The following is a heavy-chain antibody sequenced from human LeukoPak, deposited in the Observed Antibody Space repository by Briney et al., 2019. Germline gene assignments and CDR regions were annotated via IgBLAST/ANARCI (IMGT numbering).Heavy chain of an antibody. CDR1: VYTFTSYG. D-gene: IGHD2-2*01. Sequence: ASVKVSCKASVYTFTSYGISWVRQAPGQGLEWMGWSNTYNGNTNYAQKLQGRATMTTDTSTSTAYMELRSLRSDDTAVYYCATYPLAVVPAPIHGGYYYGMDVWGQGTTVTVSS. V-gene: IGHV1-18*01. J-gene: IGHJ6*02. CDR3: ATYPLAVVPAPIHGGYYYGMDV. CDR2: SNTYNGNT.